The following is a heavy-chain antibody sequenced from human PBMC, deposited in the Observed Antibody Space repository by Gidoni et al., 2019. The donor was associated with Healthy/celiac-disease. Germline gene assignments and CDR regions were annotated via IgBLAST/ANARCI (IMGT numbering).Heavy chain of an antibody. CDR3: ARTEYSSSLYFQH. CDR1: GSPISSYS. Sequence: QVQLQEAGPGLVKPSETLSLTCTLPGSPISSYSWSWIRQPPGKGREWIGYIYYSEGTNYNPSLKSRDTITVDTSKIKFSLKLSSVTAADTDVYYCARTEYSSSLYFQHWGQGTLVTVSS. D-gene: IGHD6-6*01. J-gene: IGHJ1*01. V-gene: IGHV4-59*01. CDR2: IYYSEGT.